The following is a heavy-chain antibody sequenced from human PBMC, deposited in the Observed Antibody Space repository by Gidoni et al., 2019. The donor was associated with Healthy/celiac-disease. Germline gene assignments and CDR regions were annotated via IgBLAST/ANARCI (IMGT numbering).Heavy chain of an antibody. CDR1: GGPISSSSYY. CDR3: ASPYSGSYRSDFDY. D-gene: IGHD1-26*01. CDR2: IYYSGST. Sequence: QLQLQESGPGLVKPSETLSLTCTVSGGPISSSSYYWGWIRQPPGKGLEGIGSIYYSGSTYYNPSLKSRVTISVDTSKNQFSLKLSSVTAADTAVYYCASPYSGSYRSDFDYWGQGTLVTVSS. V-gene: IGHV4-39*01. J-gene: IGHJ4*02.